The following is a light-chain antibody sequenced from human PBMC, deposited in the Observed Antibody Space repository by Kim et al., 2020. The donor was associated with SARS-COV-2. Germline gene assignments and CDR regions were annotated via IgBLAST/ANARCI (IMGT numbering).Light chain of an antibody. CDR1: QSISSW. CDR3: QLYNIYFYT. CDR2: KAS. Sequence: DIQMTQSPSTLSASVGDRVTITCRVSQSISSWLAWYQQKPGKAPKLLIYKASNLESGVSSRFSGSGSGTEFTLTISSLQPDDFATYYCQLYNIYFYTFGQGTKLEI. J-gene: IGKJ2*01. V-gene: IGKV1-5*03.